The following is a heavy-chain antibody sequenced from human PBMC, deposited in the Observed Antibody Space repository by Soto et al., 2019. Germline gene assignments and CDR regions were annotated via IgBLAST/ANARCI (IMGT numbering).Heavy chain of an antibody. CDR2: MHPYGGST. D-gene: IGHD3-22*01. J-gene: IGHJ6*02. Sequence: ASVKVSCKASGFTFTSFYMHWVRQAPGQGPEWMGIMHPYGGSTGYAQRFQGRVTLTRDTSTRTDYMELSSLRPDDTAVYYCAILYYYDSGDYYSNYQYYGMDVWGQGTTVTVSS. CDR1: GFTFTSFY. CDR3: AILYYYDSGDYYSNYQYYGMDV. V-gene: IGHV1-46*01.